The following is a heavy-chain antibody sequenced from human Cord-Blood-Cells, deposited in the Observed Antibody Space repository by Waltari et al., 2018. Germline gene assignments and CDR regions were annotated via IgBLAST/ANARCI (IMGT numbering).Heavy chain of an antibody. CDR2: IFSNDEK. J-gene: IGHJ2*01. V-gene: IGHV2-26*01. Sequence: QVTLKESGPVLVKPTETLTLPCTVSGFSLSNARMGVSWIRQPPGKALEWLAHIFSNDEKSYSTSLKSRLTSSKATPKSEVVLTMNNMDPVDTATYYCARIPHAVRRDWYFDLWGRGTLVTVSS. CDR3: ARIPHAVRRDWYFDL. CDR1: GFSLSNARMG.